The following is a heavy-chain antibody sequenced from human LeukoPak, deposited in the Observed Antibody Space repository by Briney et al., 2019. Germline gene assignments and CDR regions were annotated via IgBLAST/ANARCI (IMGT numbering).Heavy chain of an antibody. J-gene: IGHJ3*02. CDR2: IYYSGST. D-gene: IGHD1-14*01. V-gene: IGHV4-59*08. CDR3: ARRLTPDAFDI. Sequence: SETLSLTCTVSGGSISSYYWSWIRQPPGKGLEWIGYIYYSGSTNYNPSLKSRVTISVDTSKNQFSLKLSSVTAADTAVCYCARRLTPDAFDIWGQGTMVTVSS. CDR1: GGSISSYY.